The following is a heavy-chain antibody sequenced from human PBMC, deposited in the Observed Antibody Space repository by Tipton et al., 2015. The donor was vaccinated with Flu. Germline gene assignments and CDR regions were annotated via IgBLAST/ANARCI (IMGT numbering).Heavy chain of an antibody. CDR2: VYYSGTT. V-gene: IGHV4-59*01. Sequence: GEALRSYYWSWLRQSPGKGLEWIGQVYYSGTTNYNPSLKSRVTISLDKSKNQFSLNLNSITTADTAVFYCARGGWEPHGGWFESWGQGTLVTVSS. CDR3: ARGGWEPHGGWFES. D-gene: IGHD1-26*01. CDR1: GEALRSYY. J-gene: IGHJ5*01.